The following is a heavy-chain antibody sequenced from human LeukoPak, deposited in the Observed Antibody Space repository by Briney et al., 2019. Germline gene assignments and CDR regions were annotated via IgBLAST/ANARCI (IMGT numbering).Heavy chain of an antibody. CDR1: GYTFTGYY. CDR2: INPNSGGT. J-gene: IGHJ4*02. Sequence: ASVKVSCKASGYTFTGYYMHWVRQAPGQGLEWMGWINPNSGGTNYAQKFQGRVTMTRDTSISTAYMELSRLRSDDTAVYYCARAPHSSTTGTTTGNGWGQGTLVTVSS. CDR3: ARAPHSSTTGTTTGNG. V-gene: IGHV1-2*02. D-gene: IGHD1-1*01.